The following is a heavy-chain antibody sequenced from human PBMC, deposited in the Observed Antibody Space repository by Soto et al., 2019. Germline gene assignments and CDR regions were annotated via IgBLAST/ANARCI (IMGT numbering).Heavy chain of an antibody. CDR1: GFTFSSYA. V-gene: IGHV3-30-3*01. CDR2: ISYDGSNK. J-gene: IGHJ4*02. D-gene: IGHD3-16*01. Sequence: PGGSLRLSCAASGFTFSSYAMHWVRQAPGKGLEWVAVISYDGSNKYYADSVKGRFTISRDNSKNTLYLQMNSLRAEDTAVYYCARDRLLDLGRSNYFDYWGQGTLVTVSS. CDR3: ARDRLLDLGRSNYFDY.